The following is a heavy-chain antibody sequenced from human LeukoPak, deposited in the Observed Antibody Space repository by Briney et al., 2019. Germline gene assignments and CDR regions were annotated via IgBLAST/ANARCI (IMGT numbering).Heavy chain of an antibody. CDR1: GGSFSGYY. CDR3: ARGGGSEGGPDY. D-gene: IGHD2-15*01. J-gene: IGHJ4*02. V-gene: IGHV4-34*01. CDR2: INHSGST. Sequence: SETLSLTCAVYGGSFSGYYWSWIRQPPGKGLEWIGEINHSGSTNYNPSLKSRVTISVDTSKNQFSLKLSSVTAADTAVYYCARGGGSEGGPDYWGQGTLVTVSS.